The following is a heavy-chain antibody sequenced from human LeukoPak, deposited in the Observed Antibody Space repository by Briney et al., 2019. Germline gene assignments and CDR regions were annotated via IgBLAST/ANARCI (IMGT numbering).Heavy chain of an antibody. CDR1: GGSIRSTSHY. CDR2: IYYNGAT. CDR3: ARDSRGMDV. J-gene: IGHJ6*02. V-gene: IGHV4-39*07. Sequence: SETLSLTCTVSGGSIRSTSHYWGWVRQPPGKGLEWIGSIYYNGATYYNPSLKSRVTISVDTSKNQFSLKLTSVTAADTAVYYCARDSRGMDVWGQGTTVTVSS.